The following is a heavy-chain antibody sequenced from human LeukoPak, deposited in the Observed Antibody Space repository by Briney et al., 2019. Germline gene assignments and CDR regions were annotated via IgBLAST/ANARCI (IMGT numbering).Heavy chain of an antibody. CDR2: IYTSGST. J-gene: IGHJ4*02. D-gene: IGHD3-10*01. V-gene: IGHV4-61*02. Sequence: PSETLSLTRTVSGGSISSGTFYWSWIPQPAGKGLVGIVRIYTSGSTNYNPSLKSRVSISVDTSKNQFSLKLSSVTAADTAVYYCAAENTYDSGTYYFPSDYWGQGTLVTVSS. CDR1: GGSISSGTFY. CDR3: AAENTYDSGTYYFPSDY.